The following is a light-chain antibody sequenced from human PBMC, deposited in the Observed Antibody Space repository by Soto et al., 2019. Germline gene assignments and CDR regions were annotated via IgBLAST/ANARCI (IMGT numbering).Light chain of an antibody. Sequence: IQFTQSPSSLSASVRDRVTVTCLASDDITNYLAWYQQKAGKAPRLLIYDASTLYSGVPSRFSGSGSGTDFTLTISGLQPEDFATYYCQQLSRYPSTFGGGTKVDIK. V-gene: IGKV1-9*01. J-gene: IGKJ4*01. CDR1: DDITNY. CDR3: QQLSRYPST. CDR2: DAS.